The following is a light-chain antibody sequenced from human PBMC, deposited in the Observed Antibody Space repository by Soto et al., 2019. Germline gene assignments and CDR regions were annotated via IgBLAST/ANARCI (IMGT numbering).Light chain of an antibody. CDR2: WAS. V-gene: IGKV4-1*01. CDR1: QSVLYSSNNKNY. J-gene: IGKJ4*01. Sequence: DIVMTQSPDSLAVSLGERATINCKSSQSVLYSSNNKNYLAWYQQKPGQPPKVLIYWASTRESGVPDRFSGSGSGTEFTLTINNLQAEDVAVYYCQQYYSTLFTFGGGTKVEIK. CDR3: QQYYSTLFT.